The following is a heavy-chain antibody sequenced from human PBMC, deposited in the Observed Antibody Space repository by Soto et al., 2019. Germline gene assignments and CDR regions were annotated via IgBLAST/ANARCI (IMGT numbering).Heavy chain of an antibody. Sequence: GSLRLSCAASGFTFSNYAMSWVRQAPGKGLEWVSSITGSGDYTYYADSVKGRFTISRDNAKNSLYLQMNSLRAEDTAVYYCARNGHIIRATYFDYWGQGTLVTVSS. V-gene: IGHV3-23*01. CDR3: ARNGHIIRATYFDY. CDR1: GFTFSNYA. J-gene: IGHJ4*02. D-gene: IGHD1-26*01. CDR2: ITGSGDYT.